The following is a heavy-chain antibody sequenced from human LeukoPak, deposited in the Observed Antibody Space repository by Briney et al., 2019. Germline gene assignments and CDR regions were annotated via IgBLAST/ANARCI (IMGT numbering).Heavy chain of an antibody. CDR2: IRGSGGST. J-gene: IGHJ4*02. Sequence: GGSLRLSCAASGFTFSSYAMSWVRQAPGKGLEWVSTIRGSGGSTDYAESVKGRFTISRDNSKNTLYLQMNSLRAEDTAVYYCAKEQQLWLLGYFDYWGQGALVTVSS. D-gene: IGHD5-18*01. CDR3: AKEQQLWLLGYFDY. V-gene: IGHV3-23*01. CDR1: GFTFSSYA.